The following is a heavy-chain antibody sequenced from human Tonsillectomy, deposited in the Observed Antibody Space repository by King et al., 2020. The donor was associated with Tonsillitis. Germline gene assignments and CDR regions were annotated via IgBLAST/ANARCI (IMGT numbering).Heavy chain of an antibody. V-gene: IGHV3-7*03. D-gene: IGHD3-22*01. J-gene: IGHJ4*02. CDR2: IKEDGSEK. CDR3: VSIVVVNGYVY. Sequence: VQLVESGGGLFQPGGSLRLSCAASGFTFSNHWMSWVRQAPGKGLEWVANIKEDGSEKYYVDSVKGRFTISRDNAKNSLYLQMNSLRAEDTAVYYCVSIVVVNGYVYWGQGTLVTVSS. CDR1: GFTFSNHW.